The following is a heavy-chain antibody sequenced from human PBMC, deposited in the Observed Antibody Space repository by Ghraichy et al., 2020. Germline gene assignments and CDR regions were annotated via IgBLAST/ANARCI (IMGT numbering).Heavy chain of an antibody. CDR2: ISGSAGGT. CDR3: GRGVANYYYFGLDV. Sequence: LSLTCAASGFTFSIYAMSWVRRAPGKGLEWVSGISGSAGGTYYADSVKGRFTISRDNSKNTLYLEVTSLRVEDTAVYYCGRGVANYYYFGLDVWGQGTTVTVSS. CDR1: GFTFSIYA. V-gene: IGHV3-23*01. J-gene: IGHJ6*02. D-gene: IGHD2-15*01.